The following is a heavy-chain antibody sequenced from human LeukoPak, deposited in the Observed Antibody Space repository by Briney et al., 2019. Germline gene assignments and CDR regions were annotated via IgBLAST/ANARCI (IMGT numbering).Heavy chain of an antibody. D-gene: IGHD5-18*01. CDR1: GYTFTSYY. CDR3: ARDQGDTAMLAPFLDY. J-gene: IGHJ4*02. V-gene: IGHV1-46*01. CDR2: INPSGGST. Sequence: ASVKVSCKASGYTFTSYYMHWVRQAPGQGLEWMGIINPSGGSTSYAQKFQGRVTMTRDTSTSTVYMELSSLRSEDTAVYYCARDQGDTAMLAPFLDYWGQGTLVTVPS.